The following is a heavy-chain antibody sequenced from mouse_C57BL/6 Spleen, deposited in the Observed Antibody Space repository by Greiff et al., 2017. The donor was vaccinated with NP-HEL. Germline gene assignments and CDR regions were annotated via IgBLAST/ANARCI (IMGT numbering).Heavy chain of an antibody. CDR3: ARGVRLHFDF. V-gene: IGHV14-3*01. D-gene: IGHD2-1*01. CDR2: IDPANGNP. Sequence: EVQLQQSVAELVRPGASVKLSCTASGFNIKNTYMHWVKQRPEQGLEWIGRIDPANGNPKSAPTFPGTATITADTSSNPAYLQLSSLTSEDTAIYCCARGVRLHFDFWGTGTTVTVSS. J-gene: IGHJ1*03. CDR1: GFNIKNTY.